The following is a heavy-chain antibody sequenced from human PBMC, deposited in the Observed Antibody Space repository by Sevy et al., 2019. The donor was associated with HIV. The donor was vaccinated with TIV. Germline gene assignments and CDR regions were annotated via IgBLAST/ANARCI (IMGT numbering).Heavy chain of an antibody. J-gene: IGHJ4*02. CDR1: GFTFSSYA. D-gene: IGHD6-19*01. Sequence: GGSLRLSCAASGFTFSSYAMHWVRQAPGKGLEWVAVISYDGSNKYYADSVKGRFTISRDNSKNTLFLQMNSLTAEDTAVYYCARDSQSGIAVAGTNYWGQGTLVTVSS. V-gene: IGHV3-30*04. CDR3: ARDSQSGIAVAGTNY. CDR2: ISYDGSNK.